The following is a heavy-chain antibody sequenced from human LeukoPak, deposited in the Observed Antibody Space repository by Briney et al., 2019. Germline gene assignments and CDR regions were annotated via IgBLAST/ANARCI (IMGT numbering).Heavy chain of an antibody. Sequence: SETLSLTCTVSGGSISSYYWSWIRQPPGKGLEWIGYIYHSGSTNYNPSLKSRVTISVDTSKNQFSLKLSSVTAADTAVYYCASSLHPYYYYGMDVWGQGTTVTVSS. D-gene: IGHD2-15*01. V-gene: IGHV4-59*01. J-gene: IGHJ6*02. CDR1: GGSISSYY. CDR3: ASSLHPYYYYGMDV. CDR2: IYHSGST.